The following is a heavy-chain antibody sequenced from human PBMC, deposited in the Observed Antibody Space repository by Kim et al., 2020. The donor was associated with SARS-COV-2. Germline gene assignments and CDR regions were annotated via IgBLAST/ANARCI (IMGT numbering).Heavy chain of an antibody. Sequence: QGRVTITADESTSTAYMELSSLRSEDTAVYYCARALWGIAALRYYYGMDVWGQGTTVTVSS. D-gene: IGHD6-13*01. V-gene: IGHV1-69*01. CDR3: ARALWGIAALRYYYGMDV. J-gene: IGHJ6*02.